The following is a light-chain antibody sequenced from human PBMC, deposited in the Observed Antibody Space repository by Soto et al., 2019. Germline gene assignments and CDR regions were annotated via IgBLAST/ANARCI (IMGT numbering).Light chain of an antibody. CDR3: ATWDDNLSGPSWV. Sequence: QSVLTQSPSASGTPGQRVTISCSASSSDFVSNSVSWYQHVPGTAPNLLISRNHQRPSGVPDRFSGSKSGTSASLTISDLRSEDEADYYCATWDDNLSGPSWVFGGGTKLTVL. CDR1: SSDFVSNS. V-gene: IGLV1-47*01. J-gene: IGLJ3*02. CDR2: RNH.